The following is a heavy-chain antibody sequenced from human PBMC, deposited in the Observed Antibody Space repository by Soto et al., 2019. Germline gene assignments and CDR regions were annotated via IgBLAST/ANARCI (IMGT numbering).Heavy chain of an antibody. D-gene: IGHD3-16*01. CDR1: GFTFRSYV. Sequence: QVQLGESGGGVVQPGTSLRLSCVGSGFTFRSYVIHWVRQAPGKGLEWVALTSYDGSNNFDGDSVKGRFTISRDNSRNTVELQMDILRLEDTALYSCARWGTTGGLDVWGQGTLVSVSS. CDR2: TSYDGSNN. CDR3: ARWGTTGGLDV. V-gene: IGHV3-33*05. J-gene: IGHJ4*02.